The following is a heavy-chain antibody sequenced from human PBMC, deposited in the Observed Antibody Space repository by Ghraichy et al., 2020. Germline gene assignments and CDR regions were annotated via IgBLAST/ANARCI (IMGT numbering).Heavy chain of an antibody. V-gene: IGHV3-7*01. CDR2: IQEDGTEQ. CDR1: GFTFSTFC. D-gene: IGHD2-2*01. CDR3: ARDRVPALRGNKYYYYGLDV. J-gene: IGHJ6*02. Sequence: GGSLRLSCAASGFTFSTFCMTWVRQAPGKGLEWVAYIQEDGTEQYYVDSVKGRFTISRDNAKNSLFLQMNSLRVEDTAVYYCARDRVPALRGNKYYYYGLDVWGQGTTVTVSS.